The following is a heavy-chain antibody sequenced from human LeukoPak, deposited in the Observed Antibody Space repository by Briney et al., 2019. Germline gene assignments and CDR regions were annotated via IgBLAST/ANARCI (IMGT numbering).Heavy chain of an antibody. Sequence: HPGGSLRLSCAASGFTFSSYAMSWVRQAPGKGLEWVSAISGSGGSTYYADSVKGRFTISRDNSKNTLYLQMNSLRAEDTAVYYCAKFLSPYYYGSEDDYWGQGTLVTVSS. CDR2: ISGSGGST. V-gene: IGHV3-23*01. CDR3: AKFLSPYYYGSEDDY. D-gene: IGHD3-10*01. J-gene: IGHJ4*02. CDR1: GFTFSSYA.